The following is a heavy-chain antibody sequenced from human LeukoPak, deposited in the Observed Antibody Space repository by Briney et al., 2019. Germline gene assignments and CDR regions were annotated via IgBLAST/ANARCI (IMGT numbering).Heavy chain of an antibody. CDR1: GGSFSGYY. V-gene: IGHV4-34*01. Sequence: SETLSLTCAVYGGSFSGYYWSWIRQPPGKGLEWIGEINHSGGTSYNPSLKSRVTISVDTSKNQFSLKLSSVTAADTAVYYCARGLEVTRYFDLWGRGTLVTVSS. CDR2: INHSGGT. J-gene: IGHJ2*01. CDR3: ARGLEVTRYFDL. D-gene: IGHD3-3*01.